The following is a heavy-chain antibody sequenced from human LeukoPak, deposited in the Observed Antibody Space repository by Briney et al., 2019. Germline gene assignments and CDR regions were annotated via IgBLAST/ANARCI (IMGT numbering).Heavy chain of an antibody. D-gene: IGHD6-19*01. Sequence: ASVKVPCKASGYTFTGYYMHWVRQAPGQGLEWMGWINPNSGGTNYAQKFQGRVTMTRDTSISTAYLELSRLRSDDTAVYYCARVGPWPGGVGWYDYWGQGTLVTVSS. CDR3: ARVGPWPGGVGWYDY. J-gene: IGHJ4*02. CDR1: GYTFTGYY. V-gene: IGHV1-2*02. CDR2: INPNSGGT.